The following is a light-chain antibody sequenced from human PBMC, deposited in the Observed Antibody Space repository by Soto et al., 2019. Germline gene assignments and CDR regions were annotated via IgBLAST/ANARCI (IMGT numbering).Light chain of an antibody. V-gene: IGKV3D-20*02. J-gene: IGKJ5*01. CDR2: AAS. CDR3: QQRRNWPPGIT. Sequence: EIVLTQSPVTLSLSPGERASLSCRASRSFASSYLGWYQQKPGQAPRLLIYAASTRATGVPDRFSGSGSATDFTLTISRLEPEDFAVYYCQQRRNWPPGITFGQGTRLEIK. CDR1: RSFASSY.